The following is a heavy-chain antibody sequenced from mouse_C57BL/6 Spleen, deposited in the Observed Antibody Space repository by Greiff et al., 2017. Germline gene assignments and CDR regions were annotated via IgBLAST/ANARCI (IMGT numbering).Heavy chain of an antibody. Sequence: VQLQQSGTVLARPGASVKMSCKTSGYTFTSYWMHWVKQRPGQGLEWIGAIYPGNSDTSYNQKFKGKAKLTAVTSASTAYMELSSLTNEVSAVYYCTSYYQAWFAYWGQGTLVTVSA. CDR1: GYTFTSYW. J-gene: IGHJ3*01. V-gene: IGHV1-5*01. D-gene: IGHD1-1*01. CDR3: TSYYQAWFAY. CDR2: IYPGNSDT.